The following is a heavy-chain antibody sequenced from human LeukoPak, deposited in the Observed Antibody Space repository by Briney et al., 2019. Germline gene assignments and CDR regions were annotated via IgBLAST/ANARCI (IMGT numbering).Heavy chain of an antibody. V-gene: IGHV1-3*01. CDR2: LNAGNGLT. D-gene: IGHD2-15*01. J-gene: IGHJ4*02. CDR1: GYTFTSYA. CDR3: ATSRNSARGIDY. Sequence: ASVKVSCKASGYTFTSYAMHWVRQAPGQRLEWMGWLNAGNGLTKYSQKFQGTVTITRGTSASTAYMELSSLRSEDTAVYYCATSRNSARGIDYWGQGTLVTVSS.